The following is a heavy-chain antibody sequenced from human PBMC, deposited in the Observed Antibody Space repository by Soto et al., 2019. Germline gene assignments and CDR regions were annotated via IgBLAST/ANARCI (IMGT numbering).Heavy chain of an antibody. J-gene: IGHJ4*02. Sequence: EMQLVESGTTLVQPGGSLRLSCAASGGTFSDYNMNWVRQAPGKGLEWVSSISRSIDTIYYADSVKGRFTISSDNAKNSLFLQMHSLSAEVTAGYYCARASGYSGYAVSLIDLDYWGQGTLVTVSS. CDR2: ISRSIDTI. D-gene: IGHD5-12*01. V-gene: IGHV3-48*01. CDR3: ARASGYSGYAVSLIDLDY. CDR1: GGTFSDYN.